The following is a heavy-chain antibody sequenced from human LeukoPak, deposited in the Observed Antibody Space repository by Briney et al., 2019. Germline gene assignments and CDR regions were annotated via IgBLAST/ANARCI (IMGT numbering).Heavy chain of an antibody. J-gene: IGHJ6*02. Sequence: PSETLSLTCAVYGESFSGYYWSWIRQPPGKGLEWIGEINHSGSTNYNPSLKSRVTISVDTSKNQFSLKLSSVTAADTAVYYCARGVVVTAPPYYYYGMDVWGQGTTVTVSS. CDR2: INHSGST. V-gene: IGHV4-34*01. D-gene: IGHD2-21*02. CDR3: ARGVVVTAPPYYYYGMDV. CDR1: GESFSGYY.